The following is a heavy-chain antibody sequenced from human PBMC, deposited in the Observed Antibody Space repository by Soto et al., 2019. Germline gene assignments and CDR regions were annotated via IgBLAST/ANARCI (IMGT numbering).Heavy chain of an antibody. CDR3: ARHVTSYRGSYFDN. J-gene: IGHJ4*02. Sequence: EVQLVQSAAEVKKPGESLRISCKGLGYSFTTYWIGWVRQMPGKGLEWMGIIYPPNSETKYSPSFQGRVTISVDKSISTAFVQWSSLEASDTAMYYCARHVTSYRGSYFDNWGQGTLVSVSS. D-gene: IGHD3-16*01. CDR1: GYSFTTYW. V-gene: IGHV5-51*01. CDR2: IYPPNSET.